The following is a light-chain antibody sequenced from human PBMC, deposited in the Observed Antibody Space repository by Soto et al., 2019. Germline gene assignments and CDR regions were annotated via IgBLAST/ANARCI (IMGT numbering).Light chain of an antibody. J-gene: IGKJ2*01. V-gene: IGKV1-8*01. CDR2: AAS. Sequence: AIRMTQSPSSLSASTGDRVTITCRASQGISSYLAWYQQKPGKAPKLLIYAASTLQSGVPSRFSGSGSGTDFTRTISCLQSEDFATYYCQQYYSYPHTFGQGTKLEIK. CDR3: QQYYSYPHT. CDR1: QGISSY.